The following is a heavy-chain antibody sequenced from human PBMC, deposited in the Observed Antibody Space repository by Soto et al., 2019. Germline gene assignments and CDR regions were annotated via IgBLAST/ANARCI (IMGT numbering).Heavy chain of an antibody. J-gene: IGHJ6*02. Sequence: GGSLRLSCAASGFTFSSYAMSWVRQAPGKGLEWVSAISGSGGSTYYADSVKGRFTISRDNSKNTLYLQMNSLRAEDTAVYCCAKDGYIAARRYYYGMDVWGQGTTVTVSS. V-gene: IGHV3-23*01. CDR2: ISGSGGST. CDR3: AKDGYIAARRYYYGMDV. D-gene: IGHD6-6*01. CDR1: GFTFSSYA.